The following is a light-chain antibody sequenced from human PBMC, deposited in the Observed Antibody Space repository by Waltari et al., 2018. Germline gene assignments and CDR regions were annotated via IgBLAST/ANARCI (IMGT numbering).Light chain of an antibody. CDR2: EAS. Sequence: EIVLPQSPGTLSLSPWERATLSCRASQSISIYLAWYQQKVGQPPRLLIYEASSRATGIPDRFSGSGSGTDFSLTISRLEPEDFAVYYCQKYGTLPATFGQGTKVEIK. CDR1: QSISIY. CDR3: QKYGTLPAT. V-gene: IGKV3-20*01. J-gene: IGKJ1*01.